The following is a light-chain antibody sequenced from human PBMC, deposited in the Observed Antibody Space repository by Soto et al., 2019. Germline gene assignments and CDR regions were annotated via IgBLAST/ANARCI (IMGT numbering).Light chain of an antibody. CDR3: QQYNSYSLT. CDR2: DAT. J-gene: IGKJ4*01. CDR1: QSISSW. Sequence: DIQMTQSPSTLSASVGDRVTITCRASQSISSWLAWYQQKPGKAPKLLIYDATSLESGVPSRFSGSGSGTEFTLTISSLQPDDFATYYCQQYNSYSLTFGGGTKVEIK. V-gene: IGKV1-5*01.